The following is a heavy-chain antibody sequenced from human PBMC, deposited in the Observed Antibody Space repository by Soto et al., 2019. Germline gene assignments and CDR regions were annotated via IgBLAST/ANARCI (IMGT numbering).Heavy chain of an antibody. Sequence: VKVSCKASGGTFSSYAISWVRQAPGQGLEWMGGIIPIFGTANYAQKFQGRVTITADKSTSTAYMELSSLRSEDTAVYYCARLMATVNPYFDYWGQGTLVTVSS. CDR3: ARLMATVNPYFDY. J-gene: IGHJ4*02. V-gene: IGHV1-69*13. CDR1: GGTFSSYA. D-gene: IGHD4-4*01. CDR2: IIPIFGTA.